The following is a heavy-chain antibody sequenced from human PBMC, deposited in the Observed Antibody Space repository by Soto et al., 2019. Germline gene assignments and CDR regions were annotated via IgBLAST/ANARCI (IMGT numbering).Heavy chain of an antibody. D-gene: IGHD5-12*01. Sequence: GASVKVSCKSSGDSFNDYYIHWVRQAPGQGFEWMGWINPNGGVTKYAQKFQGWVSMTRDTSIRTVYMQLSRLRSDDTAVYYCARESGGATATLDYYYFYMDVWGTGTTVTVS. CDR1: GDSFNDYY. J-gene: IGHJ6*03. CDR3: ARESGGATATLDYYYFYMDV. V-gene: IGHV1-2*04. CDR2: INPNGGVT.